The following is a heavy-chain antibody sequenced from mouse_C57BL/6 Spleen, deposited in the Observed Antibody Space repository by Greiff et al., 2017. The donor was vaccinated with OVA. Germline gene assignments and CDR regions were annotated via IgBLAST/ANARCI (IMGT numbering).Heavy chain of an antibody. CDR3: AMDYYGSSYYAMDY. CDR2: IHPSDSDT. CDR1: GYTFTSYW. V-gene: IGHV1-74*01. D-gene: IGHD1-1*01. J-gene: IGHJ4*01. Sequence: QVQLQQPGAELVKPGASVKVSCKASGYTFTSYWMHWVKQRPGQGLEWIGRIHPSDSDTNYNQKFKGKATLTVDKSSSTAYMQLSILTSEDSAVYYCAMDYYGSSYYAMDYWGQGTSVTVSS.